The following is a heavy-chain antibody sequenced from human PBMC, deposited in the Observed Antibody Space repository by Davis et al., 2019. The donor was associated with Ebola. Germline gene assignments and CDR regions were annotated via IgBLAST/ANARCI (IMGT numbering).Heavy chain of an antibody. CDR3: AREGGGSYSEAFDI. V-gene: IGHV3-30*19. J-gene: IGHJ3*02. D-gene: IGHD1-26*01. Sequence: GESLKISCAASGFNFRSYGMHWVRQAPDKGLEWVAVIWYDGSRKYYGDSVKGRFTISRDNSNNLLYLQMNSLGAEDTAVYYCAREGGGSYSEAFDIWGQGTMVTVSS. CDR1: GFNFRSYG. CDR2: IWYDGSRK.